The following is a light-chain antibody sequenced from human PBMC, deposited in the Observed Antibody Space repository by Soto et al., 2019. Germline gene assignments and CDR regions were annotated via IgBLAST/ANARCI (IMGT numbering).Light chain of an antibody. CDR1: ETVAGSY. CDR3: QLYGTSPKT. J-gene: IGKJ1*01. Sequence: LVLTQSPATLSLSPAERATLSCRASETVAGSYLAWYQQKPGQAPRLLIHGASTRATGIADRFRGSGSGTDFTLTISRLEPEDFAVYYCQLYGTSPKTFGQGTKVDIK. V-gene: IGKV3-20*01. CDR2: GAS.